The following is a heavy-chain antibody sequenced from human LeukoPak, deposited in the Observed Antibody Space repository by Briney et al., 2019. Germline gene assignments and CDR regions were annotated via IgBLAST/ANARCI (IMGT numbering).Heavy chain of an antibody. CDR3: AKCGPNVWGSYRSGRFFDY. CDR2: ISGSGGST. CDR1: GFTFSSYA. J-gene: IGHJ4*02. V-gene: IGHV3-23*01. D-gene: IGHD3-16*02. Sequence: GGSLRLSCAASGFTFSSYAMSWVRRAPGKGLEWVSAISGSGGSTYYADSVKGRFTISRDNSKNTLYLQMNSLRAEDTAVYYCAKCGPNVWGSYRSGRFFDYWGQGTLVTVSS.